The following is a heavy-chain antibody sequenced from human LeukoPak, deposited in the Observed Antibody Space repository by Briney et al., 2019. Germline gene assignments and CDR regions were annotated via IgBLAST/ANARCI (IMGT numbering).Heavy chain of an antibody. J-gene: IGHJ6*02. CDR3: AREAYEDYYYGMGV. V-gene: IGHV3-30-3*01. CDR1: GFTFSSYA. Sequence: GGSLRLSCAASGFTFSSYAMHWVRQAPGKGLEWVAVISYDGSNKYYADSVKGRFTISRDNSKNTLYLQMNSLRAEDTAVYYCAREAYEDYYYGMGVWGQGTTVTVSS. CDR2: ISYDGSNK. D-gene: IGHD5-12*01.